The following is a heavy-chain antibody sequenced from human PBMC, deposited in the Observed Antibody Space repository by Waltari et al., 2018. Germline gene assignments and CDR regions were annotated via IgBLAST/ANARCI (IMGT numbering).Heavy chain of an antibody. CDR1: GGSISSSSYY. V-gene: IGHV4-39*01. CDR3: ARQLLGLNWFDP. J-gene: IGHJ5*02. Sequence: QLQLQESGPGLVKPSETLSLTCSVSGGSISSSSYYWGWIRQPPGKGLEWIGSIYYSGSTYYNPSLKSRVTISVDTSKNQFSLKLSSVTAADTAVYYCARQLLGLNWFDPWGQGTLVTVSS. CDR2: IYYSGST.